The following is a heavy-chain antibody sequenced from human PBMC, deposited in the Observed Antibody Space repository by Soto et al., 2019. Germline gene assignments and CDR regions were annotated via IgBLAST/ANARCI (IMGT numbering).Heavy chain of an antibody. CDR3: AKRSPYSSGWYSPIFDY. Sequence: GGSLRLSWAASGFRFIHYAMHWGRQSPGTCLEWVSDISESGGSTHYADSVRGRFTVSRDNSKNSLSLRMNSLRDEDTAVYFCAKRSPYSSGWYSPIFDYWGQGALVTVSS. V-gene: IGHV3-23*01. CDR1: GFRFIHYA. CDR2: ISESGGST. J-gene: IGHJ4*02. D-gene: IGHD6-13*01.